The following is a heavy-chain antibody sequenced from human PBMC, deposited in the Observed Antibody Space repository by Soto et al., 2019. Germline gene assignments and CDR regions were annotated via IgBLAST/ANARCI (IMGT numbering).Heavy chain of an antibody. D-gene: IGHD2-2*01. CDR3: ALLGYCSSTSCYGDAFDI. CDR1: GYTFTGYY. V-gene: IGHV1-2*04. Sequence: ASVKLSCKASGYTFTGYYMHWVRQAPGQGLEWMGWINPNSGGTNYAQKFQGWVTMTRDTSISTAYMELSRLRSDDTAVYYCALLGYCSSTSCYGDAFDIWGQGTMVTVSS. J-gene: IGHJ3*02. CDR2: INPNSGGT.